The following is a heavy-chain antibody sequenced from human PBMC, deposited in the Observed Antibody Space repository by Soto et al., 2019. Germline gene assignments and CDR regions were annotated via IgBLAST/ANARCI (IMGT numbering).Heavy chain of an antibody. CDR2: IIPIFGTA. V-gene: IGHV1-69*13. CDR3: ARGSLSTVTTYGYYYYGMDV. J-gene: IGHJ6*02. D-gene: IGHD4-17*01. Sequence: SVKVSFKASGGTFSSYAISWLRQAPGQGLEWMGGIIPIFGTANYAQKFQGRVTITADESTSTAYMELSSLRSEDTAVYYCARGSLSTVTTYGYYYYGMDVWGQGTTVTVSS. CDR1: GGTFSSYA.